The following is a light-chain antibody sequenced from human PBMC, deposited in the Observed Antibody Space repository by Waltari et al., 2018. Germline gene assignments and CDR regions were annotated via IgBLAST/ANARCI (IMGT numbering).Light chain of an antibody. CDR1: SSNIGRDS. Sequence: QSVLTQPPSVSGTPGQRVAFSCSGTSSNIGRDSVNWFQQLPGTAPQLRIYTTTRLPSGVPDRFSGSKSGTSASLAISGLQSEDESDYYCVGWDASLNAYVFGTGTKVTVL. CDR3: VGWDASLNAYV. V-gene: IGLV1-44*01. J-gene: IGLJ1*01. CDR2: TTT.